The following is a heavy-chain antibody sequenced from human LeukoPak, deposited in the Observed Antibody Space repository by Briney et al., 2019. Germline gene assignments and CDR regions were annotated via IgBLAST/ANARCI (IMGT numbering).Heavy chain of an antibody. Sequence: SETLSLTCTVSGGSISSGGYYWSWIRQHPGKGLEWIGYIYYSGSTYYNPSLKSRVTISVDTSKNQFSLKLSSVTAADTAVYYCARGQSPGGPYNWFDPWGQGTLVTVSS. J-gene: IGHJ5*02. CDR2: IYYSGST. D-gene: IGHD3-16*01. CDR1: GGSISSGGYY. CDR3: ARGQSPGGPYNWFDP. V-gene: IGHV4-31*03.